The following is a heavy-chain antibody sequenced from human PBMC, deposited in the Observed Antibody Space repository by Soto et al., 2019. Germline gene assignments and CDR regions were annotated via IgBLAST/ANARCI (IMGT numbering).Heavy chain of an antibody. CDR1: GFTFSNAW. CDR2: IKSKTDGGTT. Sequence: EVQLVESGGGLVKPGGSLRLSCAASGFTFSNAWMNWVRQAPGKGLEWVGRIKSKTDGGTTDYAAPVKGRFTISRDDSKNMLYLQMNSMKTEDTAVHYCTTDWDGDYYFDYWGPGILVTASS. D-gene: IGHD4-17*01. J-gene: IGHJ4*02. V-gene: IGHV3-15*07. CDR3: TTDWDGDYYFDY.